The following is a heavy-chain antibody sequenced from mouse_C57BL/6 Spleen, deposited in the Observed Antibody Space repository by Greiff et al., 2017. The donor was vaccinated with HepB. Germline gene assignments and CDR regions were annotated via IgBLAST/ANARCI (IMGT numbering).Heavy chain of an antibody. V-gene: IGHV1-69*01. Sequence: QVQLQQSGAELVMPGASVKLSCKASGYTFTSYWMHWVKQRPGQGLEWIGEIDPSDSYTNYNQKFKGKSTLTVDKSSSTAYMQLSSLTSEDSAVYYCARFITTVDWYFDVWGTGTTVTVSS. J-gene: IGHJ1*03. D-gene: IGHD1-1*01. CDR3: ARFITTVDWYFDV. CDR2: IDPSDSYT. CDR1: GYTFTSYW.